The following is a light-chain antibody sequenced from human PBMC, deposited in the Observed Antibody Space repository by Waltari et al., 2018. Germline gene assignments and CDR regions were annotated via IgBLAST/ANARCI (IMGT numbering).Light chain of an antibody. J-gene: IGKJ1*01. CDR1: QSISSY. Sequence: DIQMTQSPSSLSASVGDRVNITCRASQSISSYLSWYQQKPGRAPKLLIYAASSLESGVPSRFSGSGSGRKVTLIISSLQPEDFATYSCQQSYSQTRTFGQGTKVEI. CDR3: QQSYSQTRT. CDR2: AAS. V-gene: IGKV1-39*01.